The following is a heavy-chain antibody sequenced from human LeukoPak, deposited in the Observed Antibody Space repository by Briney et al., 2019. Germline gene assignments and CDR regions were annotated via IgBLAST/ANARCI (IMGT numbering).Heavy chain of an antibody. CDR3: ARGLKIGGSYYTPVGY. J-gene: IGHJ4*02. CDR1: GYTFTGYY. V-gene: IGHV1-2*02. D-gene: IGHD1-26*01. Sequence: GASVKVSCKASGYTFTGYYMHWVRQAPGQGLEWMGWINPNSGGTNNAQKFQGRVTMTRDTSISTAYMELSRLRSDDTAVYYCARGLKIGGSYYTPVGYWGQGTLVTVSS. CDR2: INPNSGGT.